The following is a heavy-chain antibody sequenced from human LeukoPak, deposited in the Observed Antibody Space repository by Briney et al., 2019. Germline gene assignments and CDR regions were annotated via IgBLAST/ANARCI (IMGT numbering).Heavy chain of an antibody. CDR1: GGSISSGCDS. D-gene: IGHD3-10*02. V-gene: IGHV4-30-2*01. CDR2: IYDSGTT. J-gene: IGHJ4*02. CDR3: ARGGDSMVGFDY. Sequence: SETLSLTCAVSGGSISSGCDSWSWLRQPPGKGLEWIGYIYDSGTTYYNSSLKSRVTISVDRSRNQFSLKLRSVTAADTAVYYCARGGDSMVGFDYWGQGTLVTVSS.